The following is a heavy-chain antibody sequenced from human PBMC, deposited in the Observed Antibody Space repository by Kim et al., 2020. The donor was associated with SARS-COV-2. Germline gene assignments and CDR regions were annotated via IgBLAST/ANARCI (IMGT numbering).Heavy chain of an antibody. CDR1: GLTFSSYA. Sequence: GGSLRLSCAASGLTFSSYAMHWVRQAPGKGLEWVAVISYDGSNKYYADSVKGRFTISRDNSKNTLYLQMNSLRAEDTAVYYCARDLEGWELLQGDYWGQGTLVTVSS. CDR2: ISYDGSNK. J-gene: IGHJ4*02. D-gene: IGHD1-26*01. V-gene: IGHV3-30*04. CDR3: ARDLEGWELLQGDY.